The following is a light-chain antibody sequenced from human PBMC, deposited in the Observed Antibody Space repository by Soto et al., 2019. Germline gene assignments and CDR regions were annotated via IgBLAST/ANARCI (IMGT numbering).Light chain of an antibody. J-gene: IGLJ1*01. CDR2: SNN. Sequence: VLTQPPSASGTPGQRVTISCSGSSSNIGSNTVSWYQQLPGTAPKLLIYSNNQRPSGVPDRFSGSKSGTSASLAISGLQSEDEADYYCAAWDDSLSYVFGTGTKVTVL. CDR3: AAWDDSLSYV. V-gene: IGLV1-44*01. CDR1: SSNIGSNT.